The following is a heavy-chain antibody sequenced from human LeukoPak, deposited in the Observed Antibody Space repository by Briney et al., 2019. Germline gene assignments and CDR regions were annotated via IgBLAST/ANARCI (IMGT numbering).Heavy chain of an antibody. CDR2: INSDGSTT. J-gene: IGHJ4*02. Sequence: GGSLRLSCAASGFTFSNYWMHWVRQAPGKGLVWVSRINSDGSTTNYADSVKGRFTISRDNAKNTLYLQMSSLRAEDTAVYYCARGGYSDSSTYRPGKVWGQGTLVTVSS. V-gene: IGHV3-74*01. CDR3: ARGGYSDSSTYRPGKV. D-gene: IGHD3-22*01. CDR1: GFTFSNYW.